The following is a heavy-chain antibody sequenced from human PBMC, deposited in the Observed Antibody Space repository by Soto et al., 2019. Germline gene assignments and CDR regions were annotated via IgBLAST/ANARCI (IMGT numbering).Heavy chain of an antibody. Sequence: GESLKISCKGFGYSFRSYWIGWVRQMPGKGLEWTGIFDPVNSAARYSPSFEGQVVISADQSVSTAYLQWSSLKASDTAVYYCARRTSTSGWRHYFDLWCQGTLVTVSS. CDR3: ARRTSTSGWRHYFDL. CDR2: FDPVNSAA. V-gene: IGHV5-51*01. CDR1: GYSFRSYW. J-gene: IGHJ4*02. D-gene: IGHD6-19*01.